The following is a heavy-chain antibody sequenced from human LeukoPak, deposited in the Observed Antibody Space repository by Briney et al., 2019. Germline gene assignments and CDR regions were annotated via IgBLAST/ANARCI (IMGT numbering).Heavy chain of an antibody. CDR3: AEEKFPGSYSVIDY. D-gene: IGHD1-26*01. V-gene: IGHV3-23*01. Sequence: GGSLRLSCAASGFTFSSYAMSWVRQAPGKGLEWVSSISGSTGRTYFADSVKGRFTISRDNSENTLFLQMKSLKVEDTAIYYCAEEKFPGSYSVIDYRGQGTLVTVSS. CDR1: GFTFSSYA. J-gene: IGHJ4*02. CDR2: ISGSTGRT.